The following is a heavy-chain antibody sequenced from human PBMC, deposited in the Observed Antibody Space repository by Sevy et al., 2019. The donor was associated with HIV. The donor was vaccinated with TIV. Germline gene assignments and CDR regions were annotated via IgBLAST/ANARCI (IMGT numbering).Heavy chain of an antibody. CDR3: ARDMDYYDSSGRDAFDI. V-gene: IGHV3-74*01. Sequence: GGSLRLSCAASGFTFSSYWMHWVRQAPGKGLVWVSRINSDGSSTSYADSVKGRFTISRDNAKNTLYLQMNSLRAEDTAVYYCARDMDYYDSSGRDAFDIWAQGTMVTVSS. D-gene: IGHD3-22*01. CDR1: GFTFSSYW. CDR2: INSDGSST. J-gene: IGHJ3*02.